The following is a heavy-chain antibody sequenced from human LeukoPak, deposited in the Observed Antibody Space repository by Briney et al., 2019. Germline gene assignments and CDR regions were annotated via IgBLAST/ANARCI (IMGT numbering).Heavy chain of an antibody. J-gene: IGHJ4*02. CDR3: SRGINYYDSSPLRDY. Sequence: ASVKVSRKASVYTFTGYYMYWVRQAPGQGLEWMGWINPNSGGTNYAQKFRGRVTTTPDTSTSTHYIEMSSPRAEDTAVYYCSRGINYYDSSPLRDYWGEGTLVTVSS. CDR1: VYTFTGYY. V-gene: IGHV1-2*02. D-gene: IGHD3-22*01. CDR2: INPNSGGT.